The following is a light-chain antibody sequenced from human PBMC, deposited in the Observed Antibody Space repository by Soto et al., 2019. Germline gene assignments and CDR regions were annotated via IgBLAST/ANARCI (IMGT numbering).Light chain of an antibody. CDR2: EVT. V-gene: IGLV2-8*01. CDR3: TSYVGNDIWV. CDR1: SSDVGAYKY. J-gene: IGLJ3*02. Sequence: QSALTKPPSASGSPGQSVTISCTGTSSDVGAYKYVSWYQQYPGKAHKLMIYEVTKRPSGVPDRFSGSKSGNTASLTVSGLQAEDEADYYCTSYVGNDIWVFGGGTKLTVL.